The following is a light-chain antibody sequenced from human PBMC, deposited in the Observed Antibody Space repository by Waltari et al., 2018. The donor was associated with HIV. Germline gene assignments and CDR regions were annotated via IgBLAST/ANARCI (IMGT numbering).Light chain of an antibody. CDR1: QRISNF. Sequence: DVRVTQSPPSLSASVGDRVTITCRQSQRISNFLAWYQQKPGKVPKLLINEASVLQSEVPSRFSGSGSGTEFNLTITSLQTEDIGSYYCQKYDSGPFTFGPGTKLNIK. J-gene: IGKJ3*01. CDR3: QKYDSGPFT. CDR2: EAS. V-gene: IGKV1-27*01.